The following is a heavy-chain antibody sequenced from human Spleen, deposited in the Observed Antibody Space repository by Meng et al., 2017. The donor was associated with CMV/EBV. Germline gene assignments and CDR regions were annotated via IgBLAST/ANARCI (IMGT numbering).Heavy chain of an antibody. J-gene: IGHJ5*02. Sequence: SCQASGYTLNSYDINWVRQATGQGLEWMGWMNPNSGNTGYAQKFQGRVTMTRNTSISTAYMELSSLRSEDTAVYYCARVVVGGRFDPWGQGTLVTVSS. CDR3: ARVVVGGRFDP. V-gene: IGHV1-8*01. CDR2: MNPNSGNT. CDR1: GYTLNSYD. D-gene: IGHD2-15*01.